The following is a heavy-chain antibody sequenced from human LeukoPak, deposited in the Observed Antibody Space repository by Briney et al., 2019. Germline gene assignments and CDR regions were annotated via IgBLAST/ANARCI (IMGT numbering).Heavy chain of an antibody. CDR3: ASDLLLNDY. J-gene: IGHJ4*02. V-gene: IGHV1-2*02. Sequence: ASVKVSFKASGYIFTGYYMHWVRQAPAQGLEWMGWINHNSGGTNSAQKFQGRVTITRDTYNSTAYMELSRLTSDDTAVYYCASDLLLNDYWGRGTLVTVSS. CDR2: INHNSGGT. CDR1: GYIFTGYY.